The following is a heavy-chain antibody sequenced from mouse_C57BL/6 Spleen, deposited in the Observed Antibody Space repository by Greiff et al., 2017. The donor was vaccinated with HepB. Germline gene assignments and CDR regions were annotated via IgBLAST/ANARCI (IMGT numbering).Heavy chain of an antibody. V-gene: IGHV1-66*01. CDR1: GYSFTSYY. CDR2: IYPGSGNT. D-gene: IGHD2-5*01. J-gene: IGHJ4*01. Sequence: QVQLQQSGPELVKPGASVKISCKASGYSFTSYYIHWVKQTPGQGLEWIGWIYPGSGNTKYNEKFKGKATMTADTSSSTAYMQLSSLTSEDSAVYYCARPYSNYAVDYWGQGTSVTVSS. CDR3: ARPYSNYAVDY.